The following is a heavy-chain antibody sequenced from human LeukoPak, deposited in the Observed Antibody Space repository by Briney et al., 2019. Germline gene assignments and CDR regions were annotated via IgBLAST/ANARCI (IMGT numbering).Heavy chain of an antibody. CDR1: GFTFSNYG. D-gene: IGHD6-6*01. V-gene: IGHV3-23*01. J-gene: IGHJ4*02. CDR2: ISSSGGNT. Sequence: PGGSLRLSCAASGFTFSNYGMSWVRQAPGQGLEWVSSISSSGGNTYYGDSVKGRFTISRDNSKNTLYLQMNSLRAGDTAVYYCARRGLGISSGAYYFASWGQGTLVTVSS. CDR3: ARRGLGISSGAYYFAS.